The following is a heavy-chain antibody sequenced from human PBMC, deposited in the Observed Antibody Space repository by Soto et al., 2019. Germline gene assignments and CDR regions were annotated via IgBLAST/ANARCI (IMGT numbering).Heavy chain of an antibody. CDR3: ARRRRFLDPFPLFDFDY. D-gene: IGHD3-3*01. CDR2: IYYSGST. J-gene: IGHJ4*02. V-gene: IGHV4-39*01. Sequence: SQTLSLTCTVSGGSISSSSYYWGWIRQPPGKGLEWIGSIYYSGSTYYNPSRKSRVTISVDTSKNQFSLKLSSVTAAETAVYYCARRRRFLDPFPLFDFDYWGQGTLVTVSS. CDR1: GGSISSSSYY.